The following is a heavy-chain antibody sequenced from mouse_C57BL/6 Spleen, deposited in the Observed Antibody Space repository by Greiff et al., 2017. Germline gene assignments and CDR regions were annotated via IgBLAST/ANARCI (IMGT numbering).Heavy chain of an antibody. CDR3: ASCDDYDGDCCDY. J-gene: IGHJ2*01. CDR1: GYSFTSCW. CDR2: IYPGDGST. D-gene: IGHD2-4*01. V-gene: IGHV1-55*01. Sequence: QVQLQQPGPGLVKPAASVTMSCKASGYSFTSCWITWLNQRPGQDLEWIGDIYPGDGSTNYNAKFKSKATLTVDTSSSTAYLQLSSLTSEDSAVYYCASCDDYDGDCCDYWGQGTTVTVSA.